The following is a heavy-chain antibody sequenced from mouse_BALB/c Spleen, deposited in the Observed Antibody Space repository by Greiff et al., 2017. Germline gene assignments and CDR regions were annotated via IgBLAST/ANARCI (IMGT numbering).Heavy chain of an antibody. Sequence: DVMLVESGGDLVKPGGSLKLSCAASRFTFSSYGMSWVRQTPDKRLEWVATISSGGSYTYYPDSVKGRFTISRDNAKNTLYLQMSSLKSEDTAMYYCARPPYYYGSTSYWYFDVWGAGTTVTVSS. D-gene: IGHD1-1*01. CDR3: ARPPYYYGSTSYWYFDV. V-gene: IGHV5-6*02. CDR2: ISSGGSYT. J-gene: IGHJ1*01. CDR1: RFTFSSYG.